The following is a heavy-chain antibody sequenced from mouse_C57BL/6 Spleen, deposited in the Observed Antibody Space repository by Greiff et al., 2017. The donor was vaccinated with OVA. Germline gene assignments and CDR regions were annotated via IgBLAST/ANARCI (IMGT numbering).Heavy chain of an antibody. CDR2: IDPSDSYT. CDR1: GYTFTSYW. CDR3: ARRGYHYFDY. Sequence: VQLQQSGAELVMPGASVKLSCKASGYTFTSYWMHWVKQRPGQGLEWIGEIDPSDSYTNYNQKFKGKSTLTVDKSSSTAYMQLSSLTSEDSAVYYCARRGYHYFDYWGQGTTLTVSS. J-gene: IGHJ2*01. V-gene: IGHV1-69*01. D-gene: IGHD2-2*01.